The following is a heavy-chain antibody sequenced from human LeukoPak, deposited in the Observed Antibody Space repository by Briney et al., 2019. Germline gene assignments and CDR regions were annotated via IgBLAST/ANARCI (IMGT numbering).Heavy chain of an antibody. Sequence: PSETLSLTCTVSGGSIRSSYYYWGWIRQPPGKGLEWIGTVYYSGNTYYNPSLKSRVTISVDTSKNQFSLKLSSVTAADTAVYYCVRQLDYGSGSSYGMDVWGQGTTVTVSS. CDR1: GGSIRSSYYY. V-gene: IGHV4-39*01. CDR3: VRQLDYGSGSSYGMDV. CDR2: VYYSGNT. D-gene: IGHD3-16*01. J-gene: IGHJ6*02.